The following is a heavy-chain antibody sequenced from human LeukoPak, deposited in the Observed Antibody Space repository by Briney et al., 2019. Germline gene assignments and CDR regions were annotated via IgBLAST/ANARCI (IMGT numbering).Heavy chain of an antibody. CDR2: IYYSGST. J-gene: IGHJ4*02. CDR3: ARAPSQISGSFNFGY. D-gene: IGHD1-26*01. CDR1: GGSISSYY. Sequence: SSETLSLTCTVSGGSISSYYWSWIRQPPGKGLEWIGYIYYSGSTNYNPSLKSRVTISVDTSKNQFSLKLSSVTAADTAVYYCARAPSQISGSFNFGYWGQGTLVTVSS. V-gene: IGHV4-59*01.